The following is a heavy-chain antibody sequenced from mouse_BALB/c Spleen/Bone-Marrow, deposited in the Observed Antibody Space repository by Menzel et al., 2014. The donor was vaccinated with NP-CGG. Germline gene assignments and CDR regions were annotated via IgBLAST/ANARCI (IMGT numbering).Heavy chain of an antibody. V-gene: IGHV5-12-1*01. CDR2: ISSGGGST. Sequence: EVQLVESGGGLVKPGGSLKLSCAASGFAFSRYDMSWVRQTPEKRLEWVACISSGGGSTYYPDTVKGRFTISRDNAKNTLYLQMSSLKSEDTAMYYCARHDYYGNPFAYWGQGTLVTVSA. CDR3: ARHDYYGNPFAY. D-gene: IGHD2-1*01. J-gene: IGHJ3*01. CDR1: GFAFSRYD.